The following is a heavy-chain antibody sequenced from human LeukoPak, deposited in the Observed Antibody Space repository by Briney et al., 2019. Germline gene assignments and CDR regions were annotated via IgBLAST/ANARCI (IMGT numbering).Heavy chain of an antibody. Sequence: SETLSLTCAVSGGSISSSYWWSWVRQPPGKGLEWIGEIYHSGSTNYNPSLKSRVTISVDASKNQFSLKLSSVTAADTGVYYCXXXXXYIWGSFRSHSFDSWGQGTLVTVSS. D-gene: IGHD3-16*02. J-gene: IGHJ4*02. V-gene: IGHV4-4*02. CDR2: IYHSGST. CDR3: XXXXXYIWGSFRSHSFDS. CDR1: GGSISSSYW.